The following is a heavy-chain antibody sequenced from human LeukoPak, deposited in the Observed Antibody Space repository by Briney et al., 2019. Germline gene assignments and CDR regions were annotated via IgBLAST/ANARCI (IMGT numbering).Heavy chain of an antibody. J-gene: IGHJ3*02. V-gene: IGHV1-2*02. CDR1: GYTFTGYY. Sequence: ASVKVSCKASGYTFTGYYMHWVRQAPGQGLEWMGCINPNSGGTIYAQKFQGRVTMTRETPISTAYMELSRLRSDDTAVYYCARALFEWGSYRDVFDIWGQGTMVTVSS. D-gene: IGHD3-16*02. CDR3: ARALFEWGSYRDVFDI. CDR2: INPNSGGT.